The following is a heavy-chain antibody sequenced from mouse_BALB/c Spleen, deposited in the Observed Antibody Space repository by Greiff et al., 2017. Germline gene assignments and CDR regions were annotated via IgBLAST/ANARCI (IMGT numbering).Heavy chain of an antibody. CDR3: ARKNWEESFAY. J-gene: IGHJ3*01. D-gene: IGHD4-1*01. CDR1: GYSITSGYY. V-gene: IGHV3-6*02. Sequence: EVQLQQSGPGLVKPSQSLSLTCSVTGYSITSGYYWNWIRQFPGNKLEWMGYISYDGSNNYNPSLKNRISITRDTSKNQFFLKLNSVTTEDTATYYCARKNWEESFAYWGQGTLVTVSA. CDR2: ISYDGSN.